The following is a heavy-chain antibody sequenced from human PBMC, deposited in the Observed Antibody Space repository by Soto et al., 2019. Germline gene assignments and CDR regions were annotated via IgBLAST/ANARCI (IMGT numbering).Heavy chain of an antibody. D-gene: IGHD2-8*02. CDR1: GFAFSNYW. CDR3: AANPRHGTEPLWPY. J-gene: IGHJ4*02. Sequence: GESLKISCKTSGFAFSNYWVGWVRQMPGKGFEWMGITYPGDSATKYSPSFQGHVTISSDKSTNTAYLQWSSLRASDTAIYFCAANPRHGTEPLWPYWGQGTLVTVSS. V-gene: IGHV5-51*01. CDR2: TYPGDSAT.